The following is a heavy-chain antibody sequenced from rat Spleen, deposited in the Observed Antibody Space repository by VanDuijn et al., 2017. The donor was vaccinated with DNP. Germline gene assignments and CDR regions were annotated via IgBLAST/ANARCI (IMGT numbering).Heavy chain of an antibody. CDR3: ARNYGYNSLYAMDA. CDR1: GYSITSSY. Sequence: EVQLQESGPGLVKPSQSLSLTCSVTGYSITSSYRWNWIRKFPGNKMAWIGHISYSGRTTYNPSLKSRISISRDTSKNQFFLQLNSVTTEDTATYYGARNYGYNSLYAMDAWGQGTSVTVSS. D-gene: IGHD1-9*01. V-gene: IGHV3-1*01. J-gene: IGHJ4*01. CDR2: ISYSGRT.